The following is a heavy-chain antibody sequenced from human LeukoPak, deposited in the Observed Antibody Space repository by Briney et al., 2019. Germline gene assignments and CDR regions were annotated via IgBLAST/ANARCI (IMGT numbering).Heavy chain of an antibody. CDR1: GGSICSYY. V-gene: IGHV4-59*08. J-gene: IGHJ4*02. D-gene: IGHD6-6*01. CDR3: ARLGDSSSRLYYFDY. Sequence: SETLSLTCTVSGGSICSYYWSWIRQPPGKGLEWIGYFHYSGSTNYNPSLKSRGTISVDTSKKQFSLKLSSVTAADTAVYYCARLGDSSSRLYYFDYWGQGTLVTVSS. CDR2: FHYSGST.